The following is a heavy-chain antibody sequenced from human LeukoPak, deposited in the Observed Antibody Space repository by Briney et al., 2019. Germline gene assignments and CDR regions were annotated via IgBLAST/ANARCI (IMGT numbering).Heavy chain of an antibody. Sequence: GGSLRLSCAASGFTVSTNYMSWVRQDPGKGLEWVSIIYSSGSTYYADSVKGRFTISRDNSKNTLYLQMNSLRAEDTAVYYCARVVAAMGGIDYWGQGTLVTVSS. CDR3: ARVVAAMGGIDY. V-gene: IGHV3-53*01. J-gene: IGHJ4*02. CDR1: GFTVSTNY. D-gene: IGHD2-21*02. CDR2: IYSSGST.